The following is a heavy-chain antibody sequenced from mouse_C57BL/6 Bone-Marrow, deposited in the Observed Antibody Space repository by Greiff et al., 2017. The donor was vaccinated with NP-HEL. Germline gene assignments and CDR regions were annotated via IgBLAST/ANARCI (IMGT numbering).Heavy chain of an antibody. CDR2: IHPNSGST. CDR3: ARWGLDSSGPAWFAY. D-gene: IGHD3-2*02. Sequence: VQLQQPGAELVKPGASVKLSCKASGYTFTSYWMHWVKQRPGQGLEWIGMIHPNSGSTNYNEKFKSKATLTVDKSSSTAYMQLSSLTSEDSAVYYCARWGLDSSGPAWFAYWGQGTLVTVSA. J-gene: IGHJ3*01. V-gene: IGHV1-64*01. CDR1: GYTFTSYW.